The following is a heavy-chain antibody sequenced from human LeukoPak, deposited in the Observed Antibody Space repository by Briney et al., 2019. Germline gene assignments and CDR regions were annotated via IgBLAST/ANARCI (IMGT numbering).Heavy chain of an antibody. D-gene: IGHD3-22*01. Sequence: GRSLRLSCAASGFTFSSYGMHWVRQAPGKGLEWVAVIWYDGSNKYYADSVKGRFTISRDNSKNTLYLQMNSLRAEDTAVYYCARDYYDSSGYSQLDYWGQGTLVTVSS. J-gene: IGHJ4*02. CDR3: ARDYYDSSGYSQLDY. V-gene: IGHV3-33*01. CDR1: GFTFSSYG. CDR2: IWYDGSNK.